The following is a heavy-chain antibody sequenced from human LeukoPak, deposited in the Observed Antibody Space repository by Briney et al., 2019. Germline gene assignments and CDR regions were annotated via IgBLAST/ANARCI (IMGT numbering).Heavy chain of an antibody. D-gene: IGHD3-22*01. CDR2: IYTSGST. CDR1: GGSISSYY. CDR3: ARDFQYSGGYYYVRAFDI. J-gene: IGHJ3*02. V-gene: IGHV4-4*07. Sequence: PSETLSLTCTVSGGSISSYYWSWIRQPAGKGLEWIGRIYTSGSTNYNPSLKSRVTMSVDTSKNQFSLKLSSVTAADTAVYYCARDFQYSGGYYYVRAFDIWGQGTMVTVSS.